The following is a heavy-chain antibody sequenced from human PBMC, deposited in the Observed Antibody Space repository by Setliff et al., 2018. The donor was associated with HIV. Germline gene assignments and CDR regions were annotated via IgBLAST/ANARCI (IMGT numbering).Heavy chain of an antibody. CDR3: AIQRDIVMVPGQGGFDI. D-gene: IGHD2-2*01. J-gene: IGHJ3*02. Sequence: ASVKVSCKASTYTFSSYVINWVRQAPGQGLEWMGRISVYNGNTIYAQKLQGRVIMTTDTSTSTAYMELRSLRSDDTAMYYCAIQRDIVMVPGQGGFDIWAQGTMVTVSS. V-gene: IGHV1-18*01. CDR2: ISVYNGNT. CDR1: TYTFSSYV.